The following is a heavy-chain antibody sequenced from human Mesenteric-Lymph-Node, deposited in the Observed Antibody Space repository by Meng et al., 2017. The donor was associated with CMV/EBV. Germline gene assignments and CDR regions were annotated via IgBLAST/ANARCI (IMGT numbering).Heavy chain of an antibody. D-gene: IGHD3-3*01. V-gene: IGHV3-20*04. CDR1: GFTFSDYW. Sequence: GESLKISCEAAGFTFSDYWMHWVRQGPGKGLEWVAGVNWSGDKTGYGDSVKGRFTISRDNAKNSLHLQMDSLRVEDTAFYYCARAGDYYDAGAFFFDDWGQGTLVTVSS. CDR3: ARAGDYYDAGAFFFDD. CDR2: VNWSGDKT. J-gene: IGHJ4*02.